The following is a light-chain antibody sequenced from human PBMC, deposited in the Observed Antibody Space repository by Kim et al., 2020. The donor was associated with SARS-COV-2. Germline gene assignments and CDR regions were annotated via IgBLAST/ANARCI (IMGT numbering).Light chain of an antibody. Sequence: EIVLTQSPATLSLSPGERATLSCRASQSVSSYLAWYQQKPGQAPRLLIYDASNRATGIPARFSGSGSGTDFTLTISSLEPEHFAVYYCQQRSTWTFGQGTKVDIK. CDR2: DAS. J-gene: IGKJ1*01. CDR3: QQRSTWT. V-gene: IGKV3-11*01. CDR1: QSVSSY.